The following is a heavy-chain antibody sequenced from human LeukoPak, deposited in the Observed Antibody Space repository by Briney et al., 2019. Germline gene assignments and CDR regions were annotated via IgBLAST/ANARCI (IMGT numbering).Heavy chain of an antibody. J-gene: IGHJ4*02. CDR1: GFTFSSYG. D-gene: IGHD3-10*01. CDR3: AKDGRVRLLWFGELLSYFDY. Sequence: GRSLRLSCAASGFTFSSYGMHWVRQAPGKGLEWVAVISYDGSNKYYADSVKGRFTISRDNSKNTLYLQMNNLRAEDTAVYYCAKDGRVRLLWFGELLSYFDYWGQGTLVTVSS. V-gene: IGHV3-30*18. CDR2: ISYDGSNK.